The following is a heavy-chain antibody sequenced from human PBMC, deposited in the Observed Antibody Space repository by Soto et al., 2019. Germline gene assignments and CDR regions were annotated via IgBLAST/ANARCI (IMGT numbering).Heavy chain of an antibody. CDR1: GFPFSSYW. V-gene: IGHV3-74*01. CDR3: ARERVAADFDY. J-gene: IGHJ4*02. CDR2: INTDGSNT. Sequence: GGSLRLSCAASGFPFSSYWMYWVRQAPGKGLVWVSYINTDGSNTRYADSVKGRFTISRDNAKNTLYLQMNSLRAEDMAVYYCARERVAADFDYWGQGILVTVSS. D-gene: IGHD6-19*01.